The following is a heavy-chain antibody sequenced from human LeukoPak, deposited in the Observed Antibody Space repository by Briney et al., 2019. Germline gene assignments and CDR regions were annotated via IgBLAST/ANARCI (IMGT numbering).Heavy chain of an antibody. V-gene: IGHV3-30*02. Sequence: GGSLRLSCAASGFTFSSYGMHWVRQAPGKGLEWVAFIRCDGSNKYYADSVKGRFTISRDNSKNTLYLQMNSLRAEDTAVYYCAKPGVYSSGGVDYWGQGTLVTVSS. CDR2: IRCDGSNK. CDR1: GFTFSSYG. J-gene: IGHJ4*02. CDR3: AKPGVYSSGGVDY. D-gene: IGHD6-19*01.